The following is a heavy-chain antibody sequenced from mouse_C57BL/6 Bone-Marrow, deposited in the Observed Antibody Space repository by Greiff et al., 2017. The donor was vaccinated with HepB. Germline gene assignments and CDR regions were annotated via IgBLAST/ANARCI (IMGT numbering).Heavy chain of an antibody. CDR1: GFSLTSYG. Sequence: VKLMESGPGLVAPSQSLSITCTVSGFSLTSYGVDWVRQSPGKGLEWLGVIWGVGSTNYNSALKSRLSISKDNSKSQVFLKMNSLQTDDTAMYYCASLSYYGSSPWLAYWGQGTLVTVSA. CDR3: ASLSYYGSSPWLAY. V-gene: IGHV2-6*01. D-gene: IGHD1-1*01. CDR2: IWGVGST. J-gene: IGHJ3*01.